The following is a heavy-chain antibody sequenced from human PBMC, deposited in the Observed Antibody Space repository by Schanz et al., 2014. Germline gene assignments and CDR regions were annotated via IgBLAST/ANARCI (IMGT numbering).Heavy chain of an antibody. CDR3: AKQIHYDILTVTRN. D-gene: IGHD3-9*01. J-gene: IGHJ4*02. CDR2: IWSDGSGK. CDR1: GFIFSNYG. Sequence: QVQLVESGGGVVQPGGSLRLSCAASGFIFSNYGMHWVRQAPGKGLEWVAVIWSDGSGKYYADSVKGRFTISRDNSKTTLYLQMNSLRAEDTAVYYCAKQIHYDILTVTRNWGQGTLVTVSS. V-gene: IGHV3-33*06.